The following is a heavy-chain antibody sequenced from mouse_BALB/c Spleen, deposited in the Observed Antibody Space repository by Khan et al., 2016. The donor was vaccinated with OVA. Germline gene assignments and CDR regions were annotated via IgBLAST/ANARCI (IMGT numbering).Heavy chain of an antibody. CDR3: ARIYGGDFDY. CDR2: ISYSGNI. D-gene: IGHD1-1*01. V-gene: IGHV3-2*02. CDR1: GYSITSDYA. J-gene: IGHJ2*01. Sequence: QLEVSGPGLVKPSQSLSLTCTVTGYSITSDYAWNWIRQFPGNKLEWMGYISYSGNIHYNPSLKSRISITRDTSKNQFFLQLNSVTTEDTATYYCARIYGGDFDYWGQGTTLTVSS.